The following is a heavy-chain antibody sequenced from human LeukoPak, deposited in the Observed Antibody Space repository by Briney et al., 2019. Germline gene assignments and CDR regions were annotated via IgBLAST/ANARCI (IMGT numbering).Heavy chain of an antibody. CDR2: ISSTGGTT. CDR1: GFIFSSYW. Sequence: GGSLRLSCAASGFIFSSYWMSWVRQAPGKGLEWVSRISSTGGTTYYADSVKGRFTISRDNSKNTLYLQMNSLRAEDTAVYYCAKDIQYYDILTGRDYWGQGTLVTVSS. D-gene: IGHD3-9*01. J-gene: IGHJ4*02. CDR3: AKDIQYYDILTGRDY. V-gene: IGHV3-23*01.